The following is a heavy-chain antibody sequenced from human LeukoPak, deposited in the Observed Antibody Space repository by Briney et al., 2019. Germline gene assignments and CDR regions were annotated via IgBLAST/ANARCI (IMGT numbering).Heavy chain of an antibody. J-gene: IGHJ4*02. V-gene: IGHV3-30*02. D-gene: IGHD5-12*01. CDR1: GFTFSSYG. CDR3: AKRSGYDYGYFDY. CDR2: IRYDGSNK. Sequence: GGSLRLSCAASGFTFSSYGMHWVRQAPGKGLEWVAFIRYDGSNKYYADSVKGRFTISRDNSKNTLYLQMNSLRAEDTAVYYCAKRSGYDYGYFDYWGQGTLVTVSS.